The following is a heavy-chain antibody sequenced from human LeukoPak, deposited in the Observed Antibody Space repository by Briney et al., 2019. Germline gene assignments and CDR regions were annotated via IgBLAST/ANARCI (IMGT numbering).Heavy chain of an antibody. J-gene: IGHJ4*02. CDR2: ISGSGGDI. CDR3: ARTVSDYGTEYYFDY. V-gene: IGHV3-23*01. Sequence: GGSLRLSCAASGFTFSDYWIHWVRQAPGKGLEWVSVISGSGGDIYYADSVKGRFTISRDNSKSTLYLQLNNLRAEDTALYYCARTVSDYGTEYYFDYWGQGALVTVSS. CDR1: GFTFSDYW. D-gene: IGHD4-17*01.